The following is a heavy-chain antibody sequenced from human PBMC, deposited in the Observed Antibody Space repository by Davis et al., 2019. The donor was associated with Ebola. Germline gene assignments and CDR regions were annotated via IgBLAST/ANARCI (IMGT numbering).Heavy chain of an antibody. CDR3: ARDWGIMITFGGVPPDY. V-gene: IGHV3-33*01. CDR1: GFTFSSYG. Sequence: PGGSLRLSCAASGFTFSSYGMHWVRQAPGKGLEWVAVIWSDGSNKYYADSVKGRFTISRDNSRNTLYLQMNSLRAEDTAVYYCARDWGIMITFGGVPPDYWGQGTLVTVSS. CDR2: IWSDGSNK. D-gene: IGHD3-16*01. J-gene: IGHJ4*02.